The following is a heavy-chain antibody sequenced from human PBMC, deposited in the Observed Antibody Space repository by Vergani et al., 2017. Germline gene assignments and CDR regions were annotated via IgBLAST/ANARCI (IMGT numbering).Heavy chain of an antibody. CDR3: ASDSGSYLGSPFDY. Sequence: EVQLVESGGGLVKPGGSLRLSCAASGFTFSSYSMNWVRQAPGKGLEWVSSISSSSSYIYYADSVKGRFTISRDNAKNSLYLQMNSLRAEDTAVYYCASDSGSYLGSPFDYWGQGTLVTVSS. V-gene: IGHV3-21*01. J-gene: IGHJ4*02. D-gene: IGHD1-26*01. CDR1: GFTFSSYS. CDR2: ISSSSSYI.